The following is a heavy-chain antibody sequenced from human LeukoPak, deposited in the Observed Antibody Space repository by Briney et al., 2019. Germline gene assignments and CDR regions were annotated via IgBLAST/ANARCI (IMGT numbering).Heavy chain of an antibody. Sequence: SVKVSCKASGGTFSSYAISWVRQAPGQGLEWMGGIIPIFGTANYAQKFQGRVTITADESTSTAYMELSSLRSEDTAVYYCARGSLPALREDRAATPASLWYFDLWGRGTLVTVSS. CDR2: IIPIFGTA. J-gene: IGHJ2*01. CDR3: ARGSLPALREDRAATPASLWYFDL. V-gene: IGHV1-69*13. CDR1: GGTFSSYA. D-gene: IGHD2-2*01.